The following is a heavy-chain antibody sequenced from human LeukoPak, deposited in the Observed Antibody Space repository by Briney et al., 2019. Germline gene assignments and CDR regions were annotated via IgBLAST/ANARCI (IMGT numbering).Heavy chain of an antibody. J-gene: IGHJ4*02. V-gene: IGHV4-61*01. Sequence: SETLSLTCTVSGGSVNSGSYYWSWIRQPPGKGLEWIGYIYYSGSTNYNPSLKSRVTISVDTSKNQFSLKLSSVTAADTAVYYCARAWIAMATISNFDYWGQGTLVTVSS. CDR2: IYYSGST. D-gene: IGHD5-24*01. CDR1: GGSVNSGSYY. CDR3: ARAWIAMATISNFDY.